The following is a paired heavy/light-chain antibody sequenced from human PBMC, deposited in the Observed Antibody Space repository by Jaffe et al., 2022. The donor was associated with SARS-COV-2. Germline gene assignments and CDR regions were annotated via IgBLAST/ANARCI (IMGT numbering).Heavy chain of an antibody. CDR3: AREEGGKDHRSYHFDY. V-gene: IGHV3-33*01. Sequence: QVQLVESGGGVVQPGRSLRLSCAASGFTFSTYAMHWVRQAPGKGLEWVAVIWYDGTGKYYAGSVKGRFTISRDNSKNTLYLQMNSLRSEDTAVYYCAREEGGKDHRSYHFDYWGQGILVTVSS. CDR1: GFTFSTYA. J-gene: IGHJ4*02. CDR2: IWYDGTGK. D-gene: IGHD2-15*01.
Light chain of an antibody. V-gene: IGLV2-23*02. Sequence: QSALTQPASVSGSPGQSITISCTGTSSDVGSYNLVSWYQQHPGKAPQLMIYEVSKRPSGVSTRFSGSKSGNTASLTISGVQAEDEADYHCCSYADINTLVFGGGTKLTVL. J-gene: IGLJ3*02. CDR3: CSYADINTLV. CDR1: SSDVGSYNL. CDR2: EVS.